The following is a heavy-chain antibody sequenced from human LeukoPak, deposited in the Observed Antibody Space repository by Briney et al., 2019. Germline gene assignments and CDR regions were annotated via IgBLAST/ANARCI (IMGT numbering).Heavy chain of an antibody. CDR2: IGGGGGDT. J-gene: IGHJ4*02. CDR1: GFTFASYA. V-gene: IGHV3-23*01. Sequence: GGSLRLSCAASGFTFASYAMSWVRQAPGKGLEWVSAIGGGGGDTFYADSVKGRFTLSRDTSKNTLYLQMSGLRAEDTAVYYCGSHFGVGYYFDSWGQGTLVTVSS. CDR3: GSHFGVGYYFDS. D-gene: IGHD3-3*01.